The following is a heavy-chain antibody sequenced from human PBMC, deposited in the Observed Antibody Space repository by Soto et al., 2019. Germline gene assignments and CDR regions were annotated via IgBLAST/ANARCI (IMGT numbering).Heavy chain of an antibody. J-gene: IGHJ6*02. CDR3: VKDWSGDKCPCMDV. V-gene: IGHV3-23*01. CDR2: ISGSGDRT. D-gene: IGHD3-3*01. CDR1: GFTFSTHA. Sequence: EAQLSESGGDSVQPGGSLRLSCGASGFTFSTHAMSWVRRFPGKGLQWASAISGSGDRTYYADSVKGRFTISRDNSRNMLELQMNSLSAEDTAIYYCVKDWSGDKCPCMDVWGPGTTVTVSS.